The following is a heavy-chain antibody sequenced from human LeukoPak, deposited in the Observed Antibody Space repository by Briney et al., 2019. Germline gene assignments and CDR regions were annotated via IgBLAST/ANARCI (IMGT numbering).Heavy chain of an antibody. CDR1: GGSISSSSYY. CDR3: ARRRTRRLLVITDWLTVPRGAQAFDY. D-gene: IGHD3-22*01. CDR2: IYYSGST. J-gene: IGHJ4*02. V-gene: IGHV4-39*07. Sequence: ASETLSLTCTVSGGSISSSSYYWGWIRQPPGKGLEWIGSIYYSGSTNYNPSLKSRVTISVDTSKNQFSLKLSSVTAADTAVYYCARRRTRRLLVITDWLTVPRGAQAFDYWGQGTLVTVSS.